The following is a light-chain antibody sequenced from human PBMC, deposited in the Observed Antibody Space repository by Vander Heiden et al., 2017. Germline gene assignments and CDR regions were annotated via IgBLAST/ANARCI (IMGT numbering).Light chain of an antibody. CDR1: SSNIGAGYD. V-gene: IGLV1-40*01. CDR3: QSYDSSLSGWV. Sequence: QSVLPQPPSVSGAPGQRVTIPCTGSSSNIGAGYDVHWYQQVPGTAPKLLIFGNNNRPSGVPDRFSGSKSGTSASLAITGLQAEDEADYYCQSYDSSLSGWVFGGGTKLTVL. CDR2: GNN. J-gene: IGLJ3*02.